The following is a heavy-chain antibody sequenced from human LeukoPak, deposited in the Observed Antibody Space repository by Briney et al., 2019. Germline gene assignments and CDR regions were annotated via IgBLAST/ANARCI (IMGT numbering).Heavy chain of an antibody. J-gene: IGHJ3*02. CDR1: RVTPTSDT. V-gene: IGHV3-30*10. Sequence: ALRLSSADSRVTPTSDTMHSVCHSPHKRLWWVAVISYDGGNKYYTESVKSRFTISRDNSKNTLYLQMHSLRAEDTAVYYCARDVPHAAFDIWGQGTMVTVSS. CDR2: ISYDGGNK. CDR3: ARDVPHAAFDI.